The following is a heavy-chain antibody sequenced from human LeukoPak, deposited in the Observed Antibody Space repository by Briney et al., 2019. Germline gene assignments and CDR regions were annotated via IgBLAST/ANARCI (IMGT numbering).Heavy chain of an antibody. CDR2: IFPGDSDT. V-gene: IGHV5-51*01. Sequence: GESLKISCQGSGYSFNQYWIGWVRQMPGKDLEWMVIIFPGDSDTRYSPSFQGQVTISADTSSFTAYLQWSSLKASDSAIYYCVRHVLRHCSGGSCQRGSYYYYMDVWGNGTTVTVSS. CDR3: VRHVLRHCSGGSCQRGSYYYYMDV. J-gene: IGHJ6*03. CDR1: GYSFNQYW. D-gene: IGHD2-15*01.